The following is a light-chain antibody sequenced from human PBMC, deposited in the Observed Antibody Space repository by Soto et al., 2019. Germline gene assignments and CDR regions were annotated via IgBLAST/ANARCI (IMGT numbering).Light chain of an antibody. CDR2: EAS. Sequence: EIVVTQSPATLSFSPGEIATLSCRSSQSVNTNFAWYQQKPGQPPRLLXYEASNRETGVPTRFSGSGSGTEFTLTITSLQSEDFAVYYCQQYNHWPPWTFGQGTKVDIK. CDR1: QSVNTN. J-gene: IGKJ1*01. CDR3: QQYNHWPPWT. V-gene: IGKV3D-15*01.